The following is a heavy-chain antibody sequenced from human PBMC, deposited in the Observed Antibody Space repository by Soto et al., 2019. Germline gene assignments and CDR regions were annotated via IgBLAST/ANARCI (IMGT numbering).Heavy chain of an antibody. J-gene: IGHJ4*02. CDR2: INHSGST. CDR1: GGSFSGYY. V-gene: IGHV4-34*01. CDR3: ASVRDTGCTDD. Sequence: QVQLQQWGAGLLKPSETLSLTCAVYGGSFSGYYWSWIRQPPGKGLEWIGEINHSGSTNYNPSLKRRVTRPVDTSKNQFAPRLSSVAAVDTAVYYGASVRDTGCTDDWGQGTLVTVSS.